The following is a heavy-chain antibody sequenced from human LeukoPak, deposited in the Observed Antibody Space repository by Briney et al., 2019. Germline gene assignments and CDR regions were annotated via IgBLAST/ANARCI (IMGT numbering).Heavy chain of an antibody. CDR2: IKEDGSER. V-gene: IGHV3-7*03. D-gene: IGHD2-8*01. CDR1: AFIFSGHW. CDR3: AKEYDGY. J-gene: IGHJ4*02. Sequence: GGSLRLSCEGSAFIFSGHWMNWVRQTPGKGLEWVASIKEDGSERQYVDSVKGRFTISRDNSKNTLYLQVNSLRAEDTAVYYCAKEYDGYWGQGTLVTVSS.